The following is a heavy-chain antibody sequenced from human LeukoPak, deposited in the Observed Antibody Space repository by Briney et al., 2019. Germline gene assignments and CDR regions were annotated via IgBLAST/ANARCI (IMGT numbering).Heavy chain of an antibody. CDR3: AKDMSSDSGSWNGYFDY. V-gene: IGHV3-23*01. D-gene: IGHD1-26*01. Sequence: GGSLRLSCAASGFSFKSYVMSWVRQAPGKGLEWVSAISGSGGRTYYADSVKGRFTISRDNSKNTLYLQMNSLRVEDTAVYYCAKDMSSDSGSWNGYFDYWGQGTLVTVSS. CDR1: GFSFKSYV. CDR2: ISGSGGRT. J-gene: IGHJ4*02.